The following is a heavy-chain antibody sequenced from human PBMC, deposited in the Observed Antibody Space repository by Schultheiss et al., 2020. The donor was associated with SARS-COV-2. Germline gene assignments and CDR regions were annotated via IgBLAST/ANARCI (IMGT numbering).Heavy chain of an antibody. D-gene: IGHD6-19*01. J-gene: IGHJ5*02. CDR3: ARGGYSSGWYNWFDP. Sequence: GGSLRLSCAASGFTVSSNYMNWVRQAPGKGLEWVSAISGSGGSTYYADSVKGRFTISRDNSKNTLYLQMNSLRAEDTAVYYCARGGYSSGWYNWFDPWGQGTLVTVSS. CDR1: GFTVSSNY. V-gene: IGHV3-53*05. CDR2: ISGSGGST.